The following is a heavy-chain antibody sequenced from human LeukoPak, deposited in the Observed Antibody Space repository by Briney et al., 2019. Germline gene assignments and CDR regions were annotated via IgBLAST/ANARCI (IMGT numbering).Heavy chain of an antibody. CDR3: AKRSVSGTYFFDY. Sequence: GGSLRLSCAASGFTFSTYAMSWVRQAPGKGLEWVSSISGNGDTPYYADSVKGRFTISGDNSENTLYLQMNSLRAEDTAVYYCAKRSVSGTYFFDYWGRGTLVTVSS. CDR1: GFTFSTYA. V-gene: IGHV3-23*01. CDR2: ISGNGDTP. J-gene: IGHJ4*02. D-gene: IGHD1-26*01.